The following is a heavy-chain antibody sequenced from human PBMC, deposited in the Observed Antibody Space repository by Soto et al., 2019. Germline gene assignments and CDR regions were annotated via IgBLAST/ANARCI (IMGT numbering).Heavy chain of an antibody. CDR3: VGSYGGSLRYYYYYYMDA. CDR1: GGSISSYY. Sequence: SEPLSLTCTVSGGSISSYYWSWIRQPPGKGLEWIGYIYYSGSTNYNPSLKSRVTISVDTSKNRFSLKLSSVTAADTAVYYCVGSYGGSLRYYYYYYMDAWGKGTTVTVSS. D-gene: IGHD6-6*01. CDR2: IYYSGST. J-gene: IGHJ6*03. V-gene: IGHV4-59*01.